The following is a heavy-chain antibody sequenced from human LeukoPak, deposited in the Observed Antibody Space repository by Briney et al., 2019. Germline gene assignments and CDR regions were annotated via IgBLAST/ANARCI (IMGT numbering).Heavy chain of an antibody. Sequence: GESLKISCKGSGYSFTSYWIGWVRQMPGKGLEWMGIIYPGDSDTRYSPSFQDQGTISADKSISTAYLQWSSLKASDTAMYYCARHCSSTSCPSRHFDYWGQGTLVTVSS. CDR1: GYSFTSYW. CDR2: IYPGDSDT. V-gene: IGHV5-51*01. CDR3: ARHCSSTSCPSRHFDY. D-gene: IGHD2-2*01. J-gene: IGHJ4*02.